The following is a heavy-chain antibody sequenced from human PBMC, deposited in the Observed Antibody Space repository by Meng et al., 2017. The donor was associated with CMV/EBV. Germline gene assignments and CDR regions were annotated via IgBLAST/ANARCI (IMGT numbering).Heavy chain of an antibody. Sequence: ETLSLTCAASGFTFSNYWMHWVRQPPGKGLVWASRIISDGSSTNYADSVKGRFTISRDNAKNTLYLQMNSLRAEDTAVYYCARDGQRTTLTPFDYWGQGTLVTVSS. CDR3: ARDGQRTTLTPFDY. V-gene: IGHV3-74*01. CDR1: GFTFSNYW. CDR2: IISDGSST. J-gene: IGHJ4*02. D-gene: IGHD4-17*01.